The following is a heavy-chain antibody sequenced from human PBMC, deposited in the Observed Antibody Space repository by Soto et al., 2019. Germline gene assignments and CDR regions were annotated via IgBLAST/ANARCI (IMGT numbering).Heavy chain of an antibody. CDR1: GGTFSSYA. D-gene: IGHD2-15*01. CDR2: IIPIFGTA. CDR3: ARDCSGGSCYSVRAFDI. Sequence: SVKVSCKASGGTFSSYAISWVRQAPGQGLEWMGGIIPIFGTANYAQKFQGRVTITADESTSTAYMELSSLRSEDTAVYYCARDCSGGSCYSVRAFDIWGQGTMVTVSS. V-gene: IGHV1-69*13. J-gene: IGHJ3*02.